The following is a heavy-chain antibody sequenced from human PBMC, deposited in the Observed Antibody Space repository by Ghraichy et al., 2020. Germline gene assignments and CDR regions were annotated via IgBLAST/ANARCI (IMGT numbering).Heavy chain of an antibody. V-gene: IGHV3-48*02. D-gene: IGHD3-10*01. CDR2: ISSSSSTI. CDR3: ARRRYYYGSGSYYFPPEGSFGY. Sequence: GSLRLSCAASGFTFSSYSMNWVRQAPGKGLEWVSYISSSSSTIYYADSVKGRFTISRDNAKNSLYLQMNSLRDEDTAVYYCARRRYYYGSGSYYFPPEGSFGYWGQGTLVTVSS. CDR1: GFTFSSYS. J-gene: IGHJ4*02.